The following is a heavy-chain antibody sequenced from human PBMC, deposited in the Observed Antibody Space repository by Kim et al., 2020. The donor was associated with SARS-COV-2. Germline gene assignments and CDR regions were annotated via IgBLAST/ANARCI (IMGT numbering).Heavy chain of an antibody. CDR1: GFTFSSYA. CDR2: ISGSGGST. CDR3: AKLYPSRMIVVATEGAFDI. Sequence: GGSLRLSCAASGFTFSSYAMSWVRQAPGKGLEWVSAISGSGGSTYYADSVKGRFTISRDNSKNTLYLQMNSLRAEDTAVYYCAKLYPSRMIVVATEGAFDIWGQGTMVTFSS. V-gene: IGHV3-23*01. D-gene: IGHD3-22*01. J-gene: IGHJ3*02.